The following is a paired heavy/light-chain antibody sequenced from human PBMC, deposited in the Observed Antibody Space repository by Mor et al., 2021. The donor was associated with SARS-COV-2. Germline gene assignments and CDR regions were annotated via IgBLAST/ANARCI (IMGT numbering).Light chain of an antibody. J-gene: IGLJ3*02. CDR2: LNSDGSH. CDR3: QTWGTGTHWV. Sequence: QLVLTQSPSASASLGASVKLTCTLSSGHSSYAIAWHQQQPEKGPRYLMKLNSDGSHSKGDGIPDRFSGSSSGAERYLTISSLQSEDEADYYCQTWGTGTHWVFGGGTKLTVL. V-gene: IGLV4-69*01. CDR1: SGHSSYA.
Heavy chain of an antibody. CDR1: GFTFSSYA. Sequence: EVQLLESGGGLVQPGGSLRLSCAASGFTFSSYAMSWVRQAPGKGLEWVSAISGSGGSTYYADSVKGRFTISRDNSKNTLYLQMNSLRAEDTAVYYCAKHWKGFCSGGSCYPGPPSEFDYWGQGTLVTVSS. V-gene: IGHV3-23*01. D-gene: IGHD2-15*01. CDR2: ISGSGGST. CDR3: AKHWKGFCSGGSCYPGPPSEFDY. J-gene: IGHJ4*02.